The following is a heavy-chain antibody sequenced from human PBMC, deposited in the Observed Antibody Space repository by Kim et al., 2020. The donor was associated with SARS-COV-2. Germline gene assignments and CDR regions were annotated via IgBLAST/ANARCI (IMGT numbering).Heavy chain of an antibody. V-gene: IGHV1-3*01. Sequence: NGNTKYSQKFQGRVTITRDTSASTAYMELSSLRSEDTAVYYCARVPAARNWGQGTLVTVSS. J-gene: IGHJ4*02. D-gene: IGHD2-2*01. CDR3: ARVPAARN. CDR2: NGNT.